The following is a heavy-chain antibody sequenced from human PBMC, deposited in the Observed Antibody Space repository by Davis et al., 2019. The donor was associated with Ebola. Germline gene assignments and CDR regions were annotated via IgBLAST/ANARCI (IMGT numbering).Heavy chain of an antibody. D-gene: IGHD2-2*01. V-gene: IGHV1-18*04. J-gene: IGHJ4*03. CDR3: ARVSSREYFSSTSCFDF. CDR2: SNTYNGNT. CDR1: GYTFTTYN. Sequence: ASVKVSCKASGYTFTTYNINWLRQAPGQGLEWVGWSNTYNGNTNYAPDFQGRVTMTTDTSTNTAYMDLRNLDFDDTAVYYCARVSSREYFSSTSCFDFWGQGTLVTVSS.